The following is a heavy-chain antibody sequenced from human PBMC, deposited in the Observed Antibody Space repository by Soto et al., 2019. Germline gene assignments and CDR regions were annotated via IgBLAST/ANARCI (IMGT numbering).Heavy chain of an antibody. CDR1: GFTFSSYA. D-gene: IGHD3-22*01. J-gene: IGHJ4*02. CDR3: AKESWDYYDSSGPLVIDY. V-gene: IGHV3-23*01. Sequence: GGSLRLSCAASGFTFSSYAMSWVRQAPGKGLEWVSAISGSGGSTYYADSVKGRFTISRDNSKNTLYLQMNSLRAEDTAVYYCAKESWDYYDSSGPLVIDYWGQGTLVTVSS. CDR2: ISGSGGST.